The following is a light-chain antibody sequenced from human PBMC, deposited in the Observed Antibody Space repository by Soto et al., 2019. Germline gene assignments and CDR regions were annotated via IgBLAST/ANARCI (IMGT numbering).Light chain of an antibody. CDR3: SSYTTSSTLV. CDR2: EVS. V-gene: IGLV2-14*01. J-gene: IGLJ1*01. Sequence: QSALTQPASVSGSPGQSITISCTGTSSDVGRYNYVSWYQQHPGKAPKLMIYEVSNRPSGVSNRFSGSKSGNTASLTLSGLQAEDEADYYCSSYTTSSTLVFGSGTKVTVL. CDR1: SSDVGRYNY.